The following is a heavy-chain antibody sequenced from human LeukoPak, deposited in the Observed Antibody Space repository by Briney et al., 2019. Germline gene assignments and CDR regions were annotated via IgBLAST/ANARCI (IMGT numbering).Heavy chain of an antibody. D-gene: IGHD2-2*01. Sequence: ASVKVSCKASGGTFSSNAISWVRQAPGQGLEWLGRIIPIFGIANYAQKFQGRVTITADKSTSTAYMELSSLRSEGTAVYYCAREDHSVVVPAAKEVWFDPWGQGTLVTVSS. CDR3: AREDHSVVVPAAKEVWFDP. CDR2: IIPIFGIA. J-gene: IGHJ5*02. CDR1: GGTFSSNA. V-gene: IGHV1-69*04.